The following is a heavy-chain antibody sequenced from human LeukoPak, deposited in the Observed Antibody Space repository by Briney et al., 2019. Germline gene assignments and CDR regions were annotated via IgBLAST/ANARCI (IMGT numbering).Heavy chain of an antibody. V-gene: IGHV1-8*01. D-gene: IGHD4-11*01. CDR1: GYTFTSYD. J-gene: IGHJ6*03. CDR2: MNPNSGNT. CDR3: ARRAPTVTYYYYYYMDV. Sequence: GASVKVSCKASGYTFTSYDINWVRQATGQGLEWMGWMNPNSGNTGYAQKFQGRVTMTRNTSISTAYMELSSLRSEDTAVYYCARRAPTVTYYYYYYMDVWGKGTTVTVSS.